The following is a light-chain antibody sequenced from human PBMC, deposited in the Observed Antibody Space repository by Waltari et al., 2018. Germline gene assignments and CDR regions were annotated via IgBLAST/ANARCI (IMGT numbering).Light chain of an antibody. CDR3: LQRSNWPWT. CDR1: QSVSSS. Sequence: EIVMTQSRATLSLSPGERATLSCRASQSVSSSLAWYHQKPGQAPRLLIYGASSRATGIPDRFSGSGSGTDFTLTVTSLEPEDVGVYYCLQRSNWPWTFGQGTKVEIK. J-gene: IGKJ1*01. CDR2: GAS. V-gene: IGKV3D-15*01.